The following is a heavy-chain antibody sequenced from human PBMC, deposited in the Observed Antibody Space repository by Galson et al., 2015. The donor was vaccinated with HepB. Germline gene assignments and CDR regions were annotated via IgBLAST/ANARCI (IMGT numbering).Heavy chain of an antibody. J-gene: IGHJ4*02. Sequence: SVKVSCKASGYTFTSYAMNWVRQAPGQGLEWMGWINTNTGNPTYAQGFTGRFVFSLDTSVSTAYLQISSLKAEDTAVYYCARVKENYYDSSGYYNYWGQGTLVTVSS. CDR3: ARVKENYYDSSGYYNY. D-gene: IGHD3-22*01. CDR1: GYTFTSYA. V-gene: IGHV7-4-1*02. CDR2: INTNTGNP.